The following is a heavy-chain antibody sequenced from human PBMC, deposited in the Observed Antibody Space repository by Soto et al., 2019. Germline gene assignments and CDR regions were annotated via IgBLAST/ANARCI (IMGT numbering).Heavy chain of an antibody. Sequence: GASVKVSCKASGGTFSSYAISWVRQAPGQGLEWMGGIIPIFGTANYAQKFQGRVTITADKSTSTAYMELSSLRSEDTAVYYCARANRFLEWLSWFDPWGQGTLVTVSS. CDR2: IIPIFGTA. CDR3: ARANRFLEWLSWFDP. J-gene: IGHJ5*02. D-gene: IGHD3-3*01. V-gene: IGHV1-69*06. CDR1: GGTFSSYA.